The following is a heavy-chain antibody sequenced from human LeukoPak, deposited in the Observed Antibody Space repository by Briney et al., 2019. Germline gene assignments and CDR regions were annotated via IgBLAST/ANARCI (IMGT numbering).Heavy chain of an antibody. J-gene: IGHJ4*02. CDR2: ISSNGGST. CDR1: GFTFSSYA. D-gene: IGHD3-10*01. CDR3: VKDGAPPFPSLWFGESYYFDY. V-gene: IGHV3-64D*06. Sequence: GGSLGLSCSASGFTFSSYAMHWVRQAPGKGLEYVSAISSNGGSTYYADSVKGRFTISRDNSKNTLYLQMSSLRAEDTAVYYCVKDGAPPFPSLWFGESYYFDYWGQGTLVTVSS.